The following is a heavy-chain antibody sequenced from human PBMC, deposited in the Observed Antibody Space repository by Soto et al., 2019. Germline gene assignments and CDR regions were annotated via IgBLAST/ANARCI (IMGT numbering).Heavy chain of an antibody. V-gene: IGHV4-31*03. CDR1: GGSISSGGYY. Sequence: SETLSLTCTVSGGSISSGGYYWSWIRQHPGKGLEWIGYIYYSGSTYYNPSLKSRVTISVDTSKNQFSLKLSSVTAADTAVYYCARSGVVLVTAPDYWGQGTLVTVSS. CDR3: ARSGVVLVTAPDY. D-gene: IGHD2-21*02. J-gene: IGHJ4*02. CDR2: IYYSGST.